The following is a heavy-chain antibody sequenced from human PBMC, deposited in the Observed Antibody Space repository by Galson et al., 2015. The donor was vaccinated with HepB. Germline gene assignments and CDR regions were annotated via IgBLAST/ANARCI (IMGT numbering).Heavy chain of an antibody. CDR2: IWFDGSNK. J-gene: IGHJ4*02. CDR1: EFTFSSYG. V-gene: IGHV3-33*01. CDR3: AREGLTGSVYYFDY. Sequence: SLRLSCAASEFTFSSYGMHWVRQAPGKGLEWVAVIWFDGSNKYYADSVKGRFTISRDNSKNTVYLQMNSLRAEDTAVYYCAREGLTGSVYYFDYWGQGTLVTVSS. D-gene: IGHD7-27*01.